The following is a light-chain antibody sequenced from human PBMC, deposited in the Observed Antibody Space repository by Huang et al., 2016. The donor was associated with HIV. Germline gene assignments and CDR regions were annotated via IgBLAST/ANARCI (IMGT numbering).Light chain of an antibody. V-gene: IGKV1-5*03. CDR2: KAS. CDR3: QQQWT. Sequence: DIQMTQSPSTLSAFVGDRVTITCRTSHRISSWLAWYQQKPGNAPNLLISKASNLESGVPSRFSGNGSGTEFTLTISGLQPDDLATYYCQQQWTFGQGTKVEI. J-gene: IGKJ1*01. CDR1: HRISSW.